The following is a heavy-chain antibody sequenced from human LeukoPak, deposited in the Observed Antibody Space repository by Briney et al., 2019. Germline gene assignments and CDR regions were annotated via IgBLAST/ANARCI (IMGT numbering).Heavy chain of an antibody. D-gene: IGHD4/OR15-4a*01. Sequence: GRSLRLSCLASGFTFSAHAVHWVRQAPGRGLEWVTFIRDDGSSEHYADSVKGRFTVSRDHSKNTVYLQMNSLTLEDTAVYYCAKLVDYCEGRTCFTTYYYTDIWGKGTTVTVSS. CDR1: GFTFSAHA. V-gene: IGHV3-30*02. CDR3: AKLVDYCEGRTCFTTYYYTDI. J-gene: IGHJ6*03. CDR2: IRDDGSSE.